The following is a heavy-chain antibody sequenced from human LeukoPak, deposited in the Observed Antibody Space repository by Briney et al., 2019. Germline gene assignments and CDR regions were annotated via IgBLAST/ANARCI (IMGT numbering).Heavy chain of an antibody. Sequence: PSETLSLTCTVSGGSISSSTYFWGWIRQPPGKGLEWIGTIYYSGSTYYNPSLKSRVTISVDSSKNQFSLSLNSVTAADTAIYYCARDLLRGVTGSWFEAFDIWGQGTMVTVSS. J-gene: IGHJ3*02. V-gene: IGHV4-39*07. D-gene: IGHD6-13*01. CDR1: GGSISSSTYF. CDR2: IYYSGST. CDR3: ARDLLRGVTGSWFEAFDI.